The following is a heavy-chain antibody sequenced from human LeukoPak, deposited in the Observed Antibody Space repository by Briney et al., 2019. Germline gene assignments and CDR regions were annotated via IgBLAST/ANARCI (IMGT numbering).Heavy chain of an antibody. V-gene: IGHV4-39*01. Sequence: KPSETLSLTCTVSGGSISSSSYYWGWIRQPPGKGLEWIGSIYYSGSTYYNPSLKSRVTISVDTSKNQFSLKLSSVTAADTAVYYCARLGNYGDYVGRRIDYWGQGTLVTVSS. CDR3: ARLGNYGDYVGRRIDY. CDR2: IYYSGST. D-gene: IGHD4-17*01. CDR1: GGSISSSSYY. J-gene: IGHJ4*02.